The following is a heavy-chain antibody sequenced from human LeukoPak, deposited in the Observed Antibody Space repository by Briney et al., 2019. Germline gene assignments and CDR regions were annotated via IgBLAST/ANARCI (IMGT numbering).Heavy chain of an antibody. CDR2: ISGTGGIT. D-gene: IGHD3-10*01. J-gene: IGHJ6*02. V-gene: IGHV3-23*01. CDR3: AKVKSVLLWFGELNTDYYGMDV. Sequence: GGSLRLSCAASGFTFSTYAMSWVRQAPGKGLEWVSAISGTGGITYYADSVKGRFTISRDKSKNTLYLQMNRLRAEDTAVYYCAKVKSVLLWFGELNTDYYGMDVWGQGTTVTVSS. CDR1: GFTFSTYA.